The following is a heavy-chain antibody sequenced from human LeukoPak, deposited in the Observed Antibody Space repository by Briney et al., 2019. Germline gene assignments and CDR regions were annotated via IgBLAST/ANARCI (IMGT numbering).Heavy chain of an antibody. CDR1: GGSFSGYY. CDR2: INHSGST. J-gene: IGHJ4*02. Sequence: SETPSLTCAVYGGSFSGYYWSWIRQPPGKGLEWIGEINHSGSTNYNPSLKSRVTISVDTSKNQISLKLSSVTAADTAVYYCTRMGGYSGYATHWGQGTLVTVSS. D-gene: IGHD5-12*01. CDR3: TRMGGYSGYATH. V-gene: IGHV4-34*01.